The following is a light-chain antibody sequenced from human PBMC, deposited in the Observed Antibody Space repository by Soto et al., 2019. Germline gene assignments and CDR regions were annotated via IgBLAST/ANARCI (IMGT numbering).Light chain of an antibody. V-gene: IGKV3-20*01. Sequence: EIVLTQSPGTLSLSPGERATLSCRASQSFSTNYLAWYQQKPGQAPRLLIYGASRRATGLPDRFSGSGSGTDFTLTISSLEPEDFAVYYCQQYDNSPLTFGGGTKVEIK. CDR2: GAS. CDR3: QQYDNSPLT. J-gene: IGKJ4*01. CDR1: QSFSTNY.